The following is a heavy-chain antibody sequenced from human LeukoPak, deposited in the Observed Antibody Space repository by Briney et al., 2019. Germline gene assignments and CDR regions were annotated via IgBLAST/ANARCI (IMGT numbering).Heavy chain of an antibody. V-gene: IGHV3-66*01. J-gene: IGHJ6*02. CDR1: GFTVGNNY. CDR3: TGYTHKGV. Sequence: GGSLRLSCTASGFTVGNNYMSWVRQAPGKGLEWVSVLYSRGDPYYAASVKGRFTISRDSTKNTLYLQMNSLRAEDTAVYYCTGYTHKGVWGQGTTVTVSS. CDR2: LYSRGDP.